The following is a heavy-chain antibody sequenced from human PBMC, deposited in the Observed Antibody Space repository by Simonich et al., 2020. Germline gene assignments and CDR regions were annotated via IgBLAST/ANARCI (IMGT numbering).Heavy chain of an antibody. CDR2: ISSSSSYI. Sequence: EVQLVESGGGLVKPGGSLRLSCAASGFTFSSYSMNWVRQAPGKGLEWVSSISSSSSYIYYADSVKGRFTMSRDNAKNSLYLQMNSLRAEDTAVYYCAGGVYCSSTSCSTYYYYGMDVWGQGTTVTVSS. J-gene: IGHJ6*02. D-gene: IGHD2-2*01. CDR3: AGGVYCSSTSCSTYYYYGMDV. CDR1: GFTFSSYS. V-gene: IGHV3-21*01.